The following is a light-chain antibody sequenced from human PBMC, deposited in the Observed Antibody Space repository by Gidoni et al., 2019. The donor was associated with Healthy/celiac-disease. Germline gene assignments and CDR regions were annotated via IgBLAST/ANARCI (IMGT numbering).Light chain of an antibody. CDR1: QSVSSSY. CDR2: GAS. CDR3: QQYGSSPGHT. J-gene: IGKJ2*01. Sequence: EIVLTQSPGTLSLSPGERATLSCRASQSVSSSYLDWYQQKPGQAPRLLIYGASSRATGIPDRFSGSGSGTDFTLTISRLEPEDFAVYYCQQYGSSPGHTFXQXTKLEIK. V-gene: IGKV3-20*01.